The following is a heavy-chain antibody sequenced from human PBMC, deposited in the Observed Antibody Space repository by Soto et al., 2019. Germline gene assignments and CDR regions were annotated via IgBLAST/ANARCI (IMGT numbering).Heavy chain of an antibody. Sequence: SETLSLTCTVSGGSISSYYWSWIQQPPGKGLEWIGYIYYSGSTNYNPSLKSRVTISVDTSKNQFSLKLSSVTAADTAVYYCASGTPCSSTSCYAHYFDPWGQGTLVTVSS. V-gene: IGHV4-59*08. CDR2: IYYSGST. CDR3: ASGTPCSSTSCYAHYFDP. J-gene: IGHJ5*02. D-gene: IGHD2-2*01. CDR1: GGSISSYY.